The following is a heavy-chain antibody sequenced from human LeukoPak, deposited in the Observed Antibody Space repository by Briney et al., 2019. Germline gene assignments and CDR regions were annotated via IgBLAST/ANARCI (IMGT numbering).Heavy chain of an antibody. CDR3: ARESFGELFTFFDY. V-gene: IGHV3-11*01. D-gene: IGHD3-10*01. Sequence: GGSLRLSCAASGFTFSDYYMSWIRQAPGKGLEWVSYISSSGSTIYYADSVKGRFTLSRDNAKNSLYLQMNSLRAEDTAVYYCARESFGELFTFFDYWGQGTLVTVSS. CDR1: GFTFSDYY. CDR2: ISSSGSTI. J-gene: IGHJ4*02.